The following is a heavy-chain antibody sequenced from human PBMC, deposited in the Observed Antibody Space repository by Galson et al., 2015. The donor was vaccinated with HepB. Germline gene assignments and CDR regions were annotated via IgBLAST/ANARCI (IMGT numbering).Heavy chain of an antibody. CDR1: GGSISSYY. Sequence: SETLSLTCTVSGGSISSYYWSWIRQPAGKGLEWIGRIYTSGSTNYNPSLKSRVTISVDTSKNQFSLRLNSVTAADTAVYYCATGKGFLAGFDPWGQGTLVTVSS. V-gene: IGHV4-4*07. D-gene: IGHD6-13*01. CDR3: ATGKGFLAGFDP. J-gene: IGHJ5*02. CDR2: IYTSGST.